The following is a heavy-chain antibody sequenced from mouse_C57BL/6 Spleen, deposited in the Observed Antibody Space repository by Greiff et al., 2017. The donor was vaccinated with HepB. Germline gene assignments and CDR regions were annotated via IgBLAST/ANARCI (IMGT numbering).Heavy chain of an antibody. J-gene: IGHJ1*03. Sequence: QVQLQQSGPELVKPGASVKISCKASGYAFSSSWMNWVKQRPGKGLEWIGRIYPGDGDTNYNGKFKGKATLTADKSSSTAYMQLSSLTAEDSAVYFCARSGGSSYPPYWYFDVWGTGTTVTVSS. CDR1: GYAFSSSW. D-gene: IGHD1-1*01. CDR3: ARSGGSSYPPYWYFDV. V-gene: IGHV1-82*01. CDR2: IYPGDGDT.